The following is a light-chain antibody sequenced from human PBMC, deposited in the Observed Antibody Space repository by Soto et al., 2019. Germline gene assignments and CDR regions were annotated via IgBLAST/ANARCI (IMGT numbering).Light chain of an antibody. CDR1: QRVLYSSDNKNY. CDR3: QQYYTTRT. J-gene: IGKJ1*01. Sequence: DIVMTQSPDSLAVFLGERATINCKSSQRVLYSSDNKNYLAWYQQKPGQPPKLLIYWASTRGVGVPDRFSGSGSGTDFTLTISNLQAEDVAVYYCQQYYTTRTFGQGTKVEIK. V-gene: IGKV4-1*01. CDR2: WAS.